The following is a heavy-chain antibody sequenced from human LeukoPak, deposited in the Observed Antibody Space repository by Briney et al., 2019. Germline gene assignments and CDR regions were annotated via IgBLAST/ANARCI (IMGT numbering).Heavy chain of an antibody. Sequence: SETLSLTCTVSGGSISSYYWSWIRQPPGKGLEWIGSIYHSGSTYHNPSLKSRVTISVDTSKNQFSLKLSSVTAADTAVYYCARADYSYGVDYWGQGTLVTVSS. CDR3: ARADYSYGVDY. V-gene: IGHV4-38-2*02. CDR2: IYHSGST. CDR1: GGSISSYY. D-gene: IGHD5-18*01. J-gene: IGHJ4*02.